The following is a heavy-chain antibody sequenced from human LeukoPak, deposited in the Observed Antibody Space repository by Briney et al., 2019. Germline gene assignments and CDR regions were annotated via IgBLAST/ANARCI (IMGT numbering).Heavy chain of an antibody. D-gene: IGHD2-2*01. CDR2: IIPIFGIA. CDR3: ARVPADDYYYYYGMDV. J-gene: IGHJ6*02. CDR1: GGTFSSYA. Sequence: SVKASCKASGGTFSSYAISWVRQAPGQGLEWMGGIIPIFGIANYAQKFQGRVTIAADESTSTAYMELSSLRSEDTAVCYCARVPADDYYYYYGMDVWGQGTTVTVSS. V-gene: IGHV1-69*13.